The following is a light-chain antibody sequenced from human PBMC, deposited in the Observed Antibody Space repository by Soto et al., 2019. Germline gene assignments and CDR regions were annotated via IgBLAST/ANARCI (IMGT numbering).Light chain of an antibody. CDR1: SGHSSYA. J-gene: IGLJ2*01. CDR3: QTWGTGIQV. CDR2: LNSDGSH. Sequence: QSVLTQSPSASASLGASVKLTCTLCSGHSSYAIAWHQQQPEKGPRYLMKLNSDGSHSKGDGIPDRFSGSSSEAERYLTISSLQSEDEADYYCQTWGTGIQVFGGGTKVTVL. V-gene: IGLV4-69*01.